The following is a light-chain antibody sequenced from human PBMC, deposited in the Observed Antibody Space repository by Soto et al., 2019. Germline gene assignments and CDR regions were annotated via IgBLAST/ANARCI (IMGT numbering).Light chain of an antibody. J-gene: IGKJ2*01. CDR3: QQYNSYWT. CDR2: DAS. Sequence: DIPMTQSPSTLSASVGDRVTITCRASQSISSWLAWYQQKPGKAPKLLIDDASSLESGVPSRFSGSGSGTEFTLTISSLQPDDFATYYCQQYNSYWTFGQGTKLEIK. V-gene: IGKV1-5*01. CDR1: QSISSW.